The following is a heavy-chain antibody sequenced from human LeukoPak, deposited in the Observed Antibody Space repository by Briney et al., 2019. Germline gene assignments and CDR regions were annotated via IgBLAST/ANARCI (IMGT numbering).Heavy chain of an antibody. V-gene: IGHV1-69*06. D-gene: IGHD6-6*01. Sequence: ASVKVSCKASGGTFSSYAISWVRQAPGQGLEWMGGIIPIFGTANYAQKFQGRVTITADKSTSTAYMELSSLRSEDTAVYYCARGKRIAARHTDFDYWGQGTLVTVSS. CDR1: GGTFSSYA. CDR3: ARGKRIAARHTDFDY. CDR2: IIPIFGTA. J-gene: IGHJ4*02.